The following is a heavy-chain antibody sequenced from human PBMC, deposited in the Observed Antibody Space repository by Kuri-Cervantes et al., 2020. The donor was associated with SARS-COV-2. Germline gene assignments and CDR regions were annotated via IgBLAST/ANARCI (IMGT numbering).Heavy chain of an antibody. D-gene: IGHD6-6*01. J-gene: IGHJ4*02. CDR3: ARAASAARLIVTPPGY. CDR2: ISSSSSYI. CDR1: GFTFSSYS. Sequence: GESRKSPGAASGFTFSSYSMNWVRQAPGKGLEWVSAISSSSSYIYYADSVKGRFTISRDNAKNSLYLQMNSLRAEDTAVYYCARAASAARLIVTPPGYWGQGTLVTVSS. V-gene: IGHV3-21*01.